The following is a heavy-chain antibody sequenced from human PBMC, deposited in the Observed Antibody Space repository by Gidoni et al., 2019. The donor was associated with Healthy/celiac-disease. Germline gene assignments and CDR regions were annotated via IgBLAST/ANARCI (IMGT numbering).Heavy chain of an antibody. CDR3: ARRSSSWYLVYMDV. CDR1: GGSISSSSYY. Sequence: QLQLQESGPGLVKPSETLSLTCTVSGGSISSSSYYWGWIRQPPGKGLEWIGSIYYSGITYYNPSLKSRVTISVDTSKNQFSLKLSSVTAADTAVYYCARRSSSWYLVYMDVWGKGTTVTVSS. CDR2: IYYSGIT. D-gene: IGHD6-13*01. V-gene: IGHV4-39*01. J-gene: IGHJ6*03.